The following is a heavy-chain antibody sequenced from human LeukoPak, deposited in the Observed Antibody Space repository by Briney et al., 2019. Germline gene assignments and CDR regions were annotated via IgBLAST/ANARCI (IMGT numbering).Heavy chain of an antibody. D-gene: IGHD1-14*01. CDR3: ARDSTITTTYYYYYGMDV. CDR2: IWHDGSNK. Sequence: PGGSLRLSCAASGFTFSSYGMHWVRQAPGKGLEWVAVIWHDGSNKYYADSVKGRFTISRDNSKNTLYLQMNSLRAEDTAVYYCARDSTITTTYYYYYGMDVWGQGTTVTVSS. J-gene: IGHJ6*02. V-gene: IGHV3-33*01. CDR1: GFTFSSYG.